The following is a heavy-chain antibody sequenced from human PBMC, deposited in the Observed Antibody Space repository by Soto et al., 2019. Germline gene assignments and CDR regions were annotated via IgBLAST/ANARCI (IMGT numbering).Heavy chain of an antibody. D-gene: IGHD6-6*01. J-gene: IGHJ6*03. CDR3: ARDTILEDSSSETSLGYYYYMDV. CDR2: MNPDSGNT. CDR1: GYTFTSYD. Sequence: QVQLVQSGAEVKKPGASVKVSCKASGYTFTSYDINWVRQATGPGLEWMGWMNPDSGNTGYAQKCQGRVTMTRNTSISTAYMELSSLRSEDTAVYYCARDTILEDSSSETSLGYYYYMDVWGKGATGTVSS. V-gene: IGHV1-8*01.